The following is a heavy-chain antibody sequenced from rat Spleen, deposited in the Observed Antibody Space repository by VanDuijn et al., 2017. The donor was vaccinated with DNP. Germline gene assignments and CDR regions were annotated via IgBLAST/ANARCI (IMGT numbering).Heavy chain of an antibody. V-gene: IGHV5-31*01. Sequence: EVQLVESGGDLVQPGRSLKLSCVASGFTFNNYLMTWIRQVPGKGLEWFASITSSGGTTYYPDSVKGRFTISRDNAKNTLYLQMDSLRSEDTATYYCATDYYSSSYYAMDAWGQGTSVTVSS. D-gene: IGHD1-2*01. CDR1: GFTFNNYL. J-gene: IGHJ4*01. CDR3: ATDYYSSSYYAMDA. CDR2: ITSSGGTT.